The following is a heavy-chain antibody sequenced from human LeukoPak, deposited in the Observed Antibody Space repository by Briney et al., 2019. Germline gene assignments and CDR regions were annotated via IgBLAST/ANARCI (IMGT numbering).Heavy chain of an antibody. Sequence: SETLSLPCTVSGGSISTHYWNCIPQPPGKGLEWVGYIHNSGSTSYNPSLKSRVTISVDTSKNQFSLKLTSVTAADAAVYYCAGNGDYWGQGTLVTVSS. CDR2: IHNSGST. V-gene: IGHV4-59*11. CDR3: AGNGDY. J-gene: IGHJ4*02. D-gene: IGHD2-8*01. CDR1: GGSISTHY.